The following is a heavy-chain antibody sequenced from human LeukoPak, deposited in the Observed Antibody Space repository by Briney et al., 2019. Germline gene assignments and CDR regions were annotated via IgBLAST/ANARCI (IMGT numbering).Heavy chain of an antibody. D-gene: IGHD2-2*01. J-gene: IGHJ4*02. V-gene: IGHV3-64D*06. CDR1: GFTFSSYA. Sequence: GGSLRLSCSAPGFTFSSYAMHWVRQAPGKGLEYVSAISSNGGSTYYADSVKGRFTISRDNSKNTLYLQMSSLRAEDTAVYYCVKGAVVVPAAMFDYWGQGTLVTVSS. CDR2: ISSNGGST. CDR3: VKGAVVVPAAMFDY.